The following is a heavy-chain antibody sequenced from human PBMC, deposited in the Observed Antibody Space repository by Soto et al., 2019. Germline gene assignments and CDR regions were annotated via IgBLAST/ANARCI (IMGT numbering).Heavy chain of an antibody. D-gene: IGHD6-13*01. CDR2: IDSGDGTT. CDR3: VRPYYSSSWFPFDR. V-gene: IGHV3-11*01. Sequence: GGSLRLSCTGSGFDFGDYYMSWIRQAPGKGLEWVSYIDSGDGTTYYTDSVKGRFTISRDNAKKTVYLQMSSLRVEDTALYFCVRPYYSSSWFPFDRWGQGTLVTVSS. J-gene: IGHJ4*02. CDR1: GFDFGDYY.